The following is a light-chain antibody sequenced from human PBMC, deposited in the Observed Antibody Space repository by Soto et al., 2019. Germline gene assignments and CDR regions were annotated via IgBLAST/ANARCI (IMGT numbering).Light chain of an antibody. V-gene: IGLV2-14*01. CDR3: LSYTSSYTVV. CDR1: SSDVGTQNY. J-gene: IGLJ2*01. Sequence: LTKPASVSGSPGQSITISCTGSSSDVGTQNYVSWYQQHPDQAPKLMIYEVSDRPSGVSNRFSGSKSGNTASLTISGVQAEDEADYYCLSYTSSYTVVFGGGTKLTVL. CDR2: EVS.